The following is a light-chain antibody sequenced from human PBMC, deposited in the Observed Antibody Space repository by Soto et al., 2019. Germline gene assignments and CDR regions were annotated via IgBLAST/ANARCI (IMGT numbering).Light chain of an antibody. CDR1: QSVSTY. V-gene: IGKV3-11*01. Sequence: EIVLTQSPATLSLSPGERATLSCRASQSVSTYFAWYQQKSGQAPRLLIYDSSERATGIPARFSGSGSGTDFTLTISSLEPEDIAVYYCQQRSSWPLTFGGGTKVEIK. CDR2: DSS. CDR3: QQRSSWPLT. J-gene: IGKJ4*01.